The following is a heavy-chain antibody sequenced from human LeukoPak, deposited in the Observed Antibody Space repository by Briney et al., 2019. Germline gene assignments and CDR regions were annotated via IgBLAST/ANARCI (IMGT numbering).Heavy chain of an antibody. CDR1: GFTFRSYG. J-gene: IGHJ4*02. D-gene: IGHD3-16*01. V-gene: IGHV3-30*18. CDR2: ISYDGSNK. CDR3: AKESKEITRYYFDS. Sequence: GKSLRLSCAASGFTFRSYGMHWVRQAPGKGLEWVAVISYDGSNKYYVDSVKSRFTISRDSSKDTLYLQMNSLRAEDTAVYYCAKESKEITRYYFDSWGQGTLVTVSS.